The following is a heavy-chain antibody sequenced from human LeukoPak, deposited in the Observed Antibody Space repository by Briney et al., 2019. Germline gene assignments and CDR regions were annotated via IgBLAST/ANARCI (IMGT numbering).Heavy chain of an antibody. Sequence: LSETLSLTCSVSGGSISSSNYYWSWIRQPAGKGLEWIGRIYTSESTNYNPSLKSRVTILVDTSKNQVSLKLSSVTAADTAVYFCARDWGVGGRPGYMDVWGKGTTVTVSS. CDR1: GGSISSSNYY. J-gene: IGHJ6*03. CDR3: ARDWGVGGRPGYMDV. CDR2: IYTSEST. D-gene: IGHD6-6*01. V-gene: IGHV4-61*02.